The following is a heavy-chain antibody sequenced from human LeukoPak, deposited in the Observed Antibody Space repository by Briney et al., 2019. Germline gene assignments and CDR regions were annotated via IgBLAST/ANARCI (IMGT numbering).Heavy chain of an antibody. V-gene: IGHV1-18*01. CDR3: ARDYDWNDVGY. J-gene: IGHJ4*02. D-gene: IGHD1-1*01. CDR1: GYTFTSYG. CDR2: ISVYNGNT. Sequence: ASVKVSCKASGYTFTSYGISWVRQAPGQGLEWMGWISVYNGNTNYAQKLQGRVTMTTDTSTSTAHMELRSLRSDDTAVYYCARDYDWNDVGYWGQGTLVTVSS.